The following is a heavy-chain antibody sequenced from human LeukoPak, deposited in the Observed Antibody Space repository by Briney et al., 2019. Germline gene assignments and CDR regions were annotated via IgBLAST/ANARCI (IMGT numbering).Heavy chain of an antibody. J-gene: IGHJ4*02. V-gene: IGHV3-23*01. Sequence: GGSLRLSCAASGFTFSSYAMSWVRQAPGKGLEWVSAISGSGGSTYYADSVKGRFTISRDNSKNTLYLQMNSLRAEDTAVYYCAKSDCASDGCKLLNYWGQGTLVTASS. D-gene: IGHD3-10*01. CDR2: ISGSGGST. CDR3: AKSDCASDGCKLLNY. CDR1: GFTFSSYA.